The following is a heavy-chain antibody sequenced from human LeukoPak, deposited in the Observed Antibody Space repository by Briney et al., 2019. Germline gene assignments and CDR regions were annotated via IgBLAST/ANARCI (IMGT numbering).Heavy chain of an antibody. V-gene: IGHV4-59*12. CDR2: IYYSGST. D-gene: IGHD3-22*01. Sequence: SETLSLTCTVSGGSISSYSWSWIRQPPGRGLEWIGYIYYSGSTTYNPSLKTRLTMSLDTSKNQFSLKLNSVTAADTAVYYCAREPYYYDSSGYYHAFDIWGQGTMVTVSS. J-gene: IGHJ3*02. CDR3: AREPYYYDSSGYYHAFDI. CDR1: GGSISSYS.